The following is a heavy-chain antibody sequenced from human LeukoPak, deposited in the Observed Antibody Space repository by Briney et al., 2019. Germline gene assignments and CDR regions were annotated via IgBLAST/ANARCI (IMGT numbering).Heavy chain of an antibody. CDR3: ASAVGYYTLGP. CDR1: GGSISSSTYY. V-gene: IGHV4-39*07. Sequence: SETLSLTCTVSGGSISSSTYYWGWIRQPPGKGLEWIGNIYYSGSTYYNLSLKSRVTISVDTSKNQFSLKLSSVTAADTAVYYCASAVGYYTLGPWGQGTLVTVSS. J-gene: IGHJ5*02. CDR2: IYYSGST. D-gene: IGHD3-3*01.